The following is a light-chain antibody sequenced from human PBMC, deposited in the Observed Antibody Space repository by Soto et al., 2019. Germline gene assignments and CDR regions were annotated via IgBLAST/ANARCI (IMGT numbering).Light chain of an antibody. CDR1: SSDVGGYNF. CDR3: SSYSTTTSPQWV. V-gene: IGLV2-14*01. Sequence: QSALTQPASVSGSPGQSITIPCTGTSSDVGGYNFVSWYQQHPGRAPTLVIYKVSDRPSGVSSRFSASKSGNTASLTISGLQAEDEADYYCSSYSTTTSPQWVFGGGTKQTVL. CDR2: KVS. J-gene: IGLJ3*02.